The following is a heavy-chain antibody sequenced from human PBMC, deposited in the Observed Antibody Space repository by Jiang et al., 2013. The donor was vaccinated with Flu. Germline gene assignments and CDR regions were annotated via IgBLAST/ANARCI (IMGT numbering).Heavy chain of an antibody. CDR2: INPNSGGT. D-gene: IGHD6-13*01. V-gene: IGHV1-2*06. CDR3: VIYSSRYNWFDP. J-gene: IGHJ5*02. Sequence: RQAPGQGLEWMGRINPNSGGTNYAQKFQGRVTMTRDTSISTAYMELSRLRSDDTAVYYCVIYSSRYNWFDPWGQGTLVTVSS.